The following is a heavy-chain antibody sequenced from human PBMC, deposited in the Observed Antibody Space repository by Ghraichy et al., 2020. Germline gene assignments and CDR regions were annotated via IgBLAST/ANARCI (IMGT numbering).Heavy chain of an antibody. Sequence: SETLSLTCSVSGGSISSYNYYWGWIRQPPGKGLEWIGYIYYSGSTNHNPSLKSRVTTSIDTSKNQFSLKLSSVTAADTAVYYCARHASGGSGSYSGWGQGTLVTVAS. CDR2: IYYSGST. V-gene: IGHV4-61*05. J-gene: IGHJ4*02. CDR1: GGSISSYNYY. CDR3: ARHASGGSGSYSG. D-gene: IGHD3-10*01.